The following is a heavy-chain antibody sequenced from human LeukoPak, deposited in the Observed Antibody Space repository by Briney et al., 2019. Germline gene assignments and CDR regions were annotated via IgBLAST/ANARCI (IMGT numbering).Heavy chain of an antibody. CDR2: IYHSGST. D-gene: IGHD3-16*02. CDR3: ARVLMITFGGVIVSPGYFDY. Sequence: PSETLSLTCTVSGGSISSYDWSWIRQPPGKGLEWIGYIYHSGSTYYNPSLKSRVTISVDRSKNQFSLKLSSVTAADTAVYYCARVLMITFGGVIVSPGYFDYWGQGTLVTVSS. V-gene: IGHV4-59*12. J-gene: IGHJ4*02. CDR1: GGSISSYD.